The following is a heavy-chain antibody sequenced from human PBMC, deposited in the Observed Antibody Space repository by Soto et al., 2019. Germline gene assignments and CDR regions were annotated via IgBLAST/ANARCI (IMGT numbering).Heavy chain of an antibody. CDR2: MSHSGGT. CDR3: ARVERGTATTVVDAFDI. D-gene: IGHD1-1*01. V-gene: IGHV4-34*01. CDR1: VWSVSSGSYY. Sequence: QVQLQQWGAGLLKPSETLSLTCAVYVWSVSSGSYYWSWIRQPPGKGLEWIGEMSHSGGTHFNPSLKSRVTISVDTSKNQFSLKMSFVTAADTALYYCARVERGTATTVVDAFDIWGPGTMVTVSS. J-gene: IGHJ3*02.